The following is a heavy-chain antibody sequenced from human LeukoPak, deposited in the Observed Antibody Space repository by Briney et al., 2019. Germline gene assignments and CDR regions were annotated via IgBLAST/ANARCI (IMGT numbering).Heavy chain of an antibody. CDR3: ARDRRSVAAAGINFDP. CDR1: GYTFTSYG. D-gene: IGHD6-13*01. J-gene: IGHJ5*02. CDR2: ISAYNGNT. V-gene: IGHV1-18*01. Sequence: ASVKVSCKASGYTFTSYGISWVRQAPGQGLEWMGWISAYNGNTNYAQKLQGRVTMTTDTSTSTAYMELRSLRSDDTAVYYCARDRRSVAAAGINFDPWGQGTLVTVSS.